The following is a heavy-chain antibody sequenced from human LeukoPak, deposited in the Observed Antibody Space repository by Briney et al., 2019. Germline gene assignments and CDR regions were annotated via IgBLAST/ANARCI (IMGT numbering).Heavy chain of an antibody. Sequence: KPSETLSLTCTVSGGSISSYYWSWIRQPPGKGLEWIGYISYSGSTNFNPSLKSRVTISVDTSKKQFSLKLSSVTAADTAVYYCAREGTAGTNLNWFDPWGQGTLVTVSS. D-gene: IGHD1-1*01. CDR3: AREGTAGTNLNWFDP. J-gene: IGHJ5*02. V-gene: IGHV4-59*01. CDR1: GGSISSYY. CDR2: ISYSGST.